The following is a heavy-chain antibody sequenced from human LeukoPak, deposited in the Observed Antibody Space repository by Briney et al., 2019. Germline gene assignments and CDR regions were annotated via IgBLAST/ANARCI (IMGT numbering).Heavy chain of an antibody. CDR1: GFTFSSYE. Sequence: GGSLRLSCAASGFTFSSYEMNWVRQAPGKGLEWVPYISSSGSTVYYADSVKGRFTISRDNAKNSLYLQMNSLRAEDTAVYYCARGTYGSGNYYKVYWGQGTLVTVSS. CDR2: ISSSGSTV. J-gene: IGHJ4*02. V-gene: IGHV3-48*03. D-gene: IGHD3-10*01. CDR3: ARGTYGSGNYYKVY.